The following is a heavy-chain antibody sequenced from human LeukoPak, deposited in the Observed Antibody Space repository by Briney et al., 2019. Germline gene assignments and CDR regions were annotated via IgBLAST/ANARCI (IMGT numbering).Heavy chain of an antibody. Sequence: GGSLRLSCAASGFTVSSNYMSWVRQAPGKGLEWVSAISGSGGSTYYADSVKGRFTISRDNSKNTLYLQVNSLRAEDTAVYYCAKGQTTVMAFDIWGQGTMVTVSS. CDR1: GFTVSSNY. J-gene: IGHJ3*02. D-gene: IGHD4-17*01. CDR2: ISGSGGST. V-gene: IGHV3-23*01. CDR3: AKGQTTVMAFDI.